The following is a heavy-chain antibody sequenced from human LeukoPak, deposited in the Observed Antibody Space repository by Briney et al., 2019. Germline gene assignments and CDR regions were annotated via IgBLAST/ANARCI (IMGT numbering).Heavy chain of an antibody. Sequence: SQTLSLTCTVSGGSISSGDYYWSWIRQPPGKGLEWIGYIYYSGSTYYNPSLKSRVTISVDTSKNQFSLKLSSVTAADTAVYYCARLTIFGGTNWFDPWGQGTLVTVSS. CDR1: GGSISSGDYY. V-gene: IGHV4-30-4*08. J-gene: IGHJ5*02. CDR2: IYYSGST. CDR3: ARLTIFGGTNWFDP. D-gene: IGHD3-3*01.